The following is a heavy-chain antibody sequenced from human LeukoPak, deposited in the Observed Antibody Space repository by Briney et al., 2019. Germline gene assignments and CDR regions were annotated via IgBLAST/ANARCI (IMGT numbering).Heavy chain of an antibody. CDR3: ARHPIAAAGTYWFDP. D-gene: IGHD6-13*01. V-gene: IGHV5-51*01. Sequence: GESLKISCKGSGYSFTSYWIGWVRQMPGKGLEWVGIIYPGDSDTRYSPSFQGQVTISADKSISTAYLQWGSLKASDTAMYYCARHPIAAAGTYWFDPWGQGTLVTVSS. CDR1: GYSFTSYW. J-gene: IGHJ5*02. CDR2: IYPGDSDT.